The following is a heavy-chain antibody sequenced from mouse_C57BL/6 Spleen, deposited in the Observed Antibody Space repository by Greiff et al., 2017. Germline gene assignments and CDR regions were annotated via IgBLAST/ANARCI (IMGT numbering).Heavy chain of an antibody. J-gene: IGHJ4*01. V-gene: IGHV10-1*01. CDR2: IRSKSNNYAT. CDR1: GFSFNTYA. Sequence: EVKLVESGGGLVQPKGSLKLSCAASGFSFNTYAMNWVRQAPGKGLEWVARIRSKSNNYATYYADSVKDRFTISRDDSESMLYLQMNNLKTEDTAMYYCVRHDPAYAMDYWGQGTSVTVSS. CDR3: VRHDPAYAMDY.